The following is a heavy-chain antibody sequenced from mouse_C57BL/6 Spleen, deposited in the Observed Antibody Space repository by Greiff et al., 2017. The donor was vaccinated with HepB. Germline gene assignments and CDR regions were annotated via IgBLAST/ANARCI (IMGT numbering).Heavy chain of an antibody. CDR2: IHPNSGST. Sequence: VQLQQPGAELVKPGASVKLSCKASGYTFTSYWMHWVKQRPGQGLEWIGMIHPNSGSTNYNEKFKSKATLTVDKSSSTAYMQLSSLTSEDSAVYYCAYGSSYPYWYFDVWGTGTTVTVSS. CDR3: AYGSSYPYWYFDV. CDR1: GYTFTSYW. J-gene: IGHJ1*03. D-gene: IGHD1-1*01. V-gene: IGHV1-64*01.